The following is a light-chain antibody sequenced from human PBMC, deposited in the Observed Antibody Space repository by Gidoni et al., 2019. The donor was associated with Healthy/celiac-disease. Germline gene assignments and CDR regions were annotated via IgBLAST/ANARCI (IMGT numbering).Light chain of an antibody. CDR1: QDISNY. V-gene: IGKV1-33*01. CDR2: DAS. J-gene: IGKJ4*01. CDR3: QQYDNLPLT. Sequence: DIQMTQSPSSLSASVGDRVTITCQASQDISNYLNWYQQKPGKAPQLLIYDASNLETRVPSRFSGSGSGTDFTFTIRSLQPEDIATYYCQQYDNLPLTFGGGTKVEIK.